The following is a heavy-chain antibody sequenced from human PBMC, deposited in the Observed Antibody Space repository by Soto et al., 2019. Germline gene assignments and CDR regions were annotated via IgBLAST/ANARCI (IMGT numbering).Heavy chain of an antibody. CDR1: GFTFSNAW. CDR2: IKSKTGGGTT. J-gene: IGHJ6*02. Sequence: GGSLRLSCAASGFTFSNAWMNWVRQAPGKGLEWVGRIKSKTGGGTTDYAAPVKGRFTISRDDSKNTLYLQMNSLKTEDTAVYYCTTLPIAVACILRRARIHISMDLWGQGTTVTVSS. V-gene: IGHV3-15*07. CDR3: TTLPIAVACILRRARIHISMDL. D-gene: IGHD6-19*01.